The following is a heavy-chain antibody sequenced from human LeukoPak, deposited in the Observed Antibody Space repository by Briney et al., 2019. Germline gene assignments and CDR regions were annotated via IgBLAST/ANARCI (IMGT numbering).Heavy chain of an antibody. J-gene: IGHJ4*02. CDR3: ARDRHVDIVATKEYYFDY. Sequence: KPSETLSLTCTVSGGSISSSSYYWGWIRQPPGKGLEWIGSIYYSGSTNYNPSLKSRVTISVDTSKNQFSLKLSSVTAADTAVYYCARDRHVDIVATKEYYFDYWGQGTLVTVSS. D-gene: IGHD5-12*01. CDR1: GGSISSSSYY. CDR2: IYYSGST. V-gene: IGHV4-39*07.